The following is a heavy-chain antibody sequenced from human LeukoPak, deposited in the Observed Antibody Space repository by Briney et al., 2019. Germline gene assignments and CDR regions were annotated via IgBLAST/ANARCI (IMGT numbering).Heavy chain of an antibody. CDR3: ARDLGYSSGPNY. Sequence: PGGSLRLSCAASGFTFSSFSMNWVRQAPGKGLEWVSYISGGSSFTYYVDSVKGRFTISRDNAKNSLYLQVNSLRAEDTAVYYCARDLGYSSGPNYWGQGTRVTVSS. CDR1: GFTFSSFS. CDR2: ISGGSSFT. J-gene: IGHJ4*02. D-gene: IGHD6-19*01. V-gene: IGHV3-21*01.